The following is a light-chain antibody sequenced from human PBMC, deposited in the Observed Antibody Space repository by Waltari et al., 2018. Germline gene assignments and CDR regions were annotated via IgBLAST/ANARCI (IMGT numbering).Light chain of an antibody. J-gene: IGKJ5*01. CDR3: QHHGASLSIT. Sequence: EIVLTQSPGTLSLSPGERATLSCRASQSVTSIYLAWYQHKPGQAPRLLIYETFSRAAGIPDRFSGSGSETDFTLTISRLEPEDFAVYYCQHHGASLSITFGQGTRLEAK. V-gene: IGKV3-20*01. CDR2: ETF. CDR1: QSVTSIY.